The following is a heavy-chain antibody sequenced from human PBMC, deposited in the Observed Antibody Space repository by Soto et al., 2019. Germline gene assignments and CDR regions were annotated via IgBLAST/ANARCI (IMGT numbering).Heavy chain of an antibody. J-gene: IGHJ4*02. D-gene: IGHD4-17*01. CDR2: ISAYNGNT. CDR3: ARDYGGFFGY. Sequence: VQLVQSGAEVKKPGESLKISCKGSGYSFTSYWIAWVRQMPGKGLEWMGWISAYNGNTNYAQKLQGRVTMTTDTSTSTAYMELRSLRSDDTAVYYCARDYGGFFGYWGQGTLVTVSS. V-gene: IGHV1-18*04. CDR1: GYSFTSYW.